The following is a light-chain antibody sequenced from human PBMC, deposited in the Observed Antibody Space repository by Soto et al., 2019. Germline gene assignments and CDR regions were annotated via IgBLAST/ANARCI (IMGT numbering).Light chain of an antibody. CDR3: QQSYSTPPT. J-gene: IGKJ4*01. Sequence: DIQMTQSPSSLSASVGDKVTITCRASQSIGYYLNWYQQLPGKAPTLLIFGASSLQSGVPSTFGGSGSATDFTLTISSLQPEDFETYYGQQSYSTPPTFGGGTKVEIK. CDR2: GAS. V-gene: IGKV1-39*01. CDR1: QSIGYY.